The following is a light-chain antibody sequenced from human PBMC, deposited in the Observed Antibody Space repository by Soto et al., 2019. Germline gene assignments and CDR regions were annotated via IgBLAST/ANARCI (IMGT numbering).Light chain of an antibody. CDR3: QKYNGVPLS. CDR1: QAIGNY. J-gene: IGKJ3*01. CDR2: AAS. V-gene: IGKV1-27*01. Sequence: DIQVAQFPSSLSASVGDRVTITCRASQAIGNYFAWYQQKPGKVPKLLIYAASTLQSGVPSRFSGSRSGTNFTLTVSSLQPEDVATYYCQKYNGVPLSFGPGTKVEIK.